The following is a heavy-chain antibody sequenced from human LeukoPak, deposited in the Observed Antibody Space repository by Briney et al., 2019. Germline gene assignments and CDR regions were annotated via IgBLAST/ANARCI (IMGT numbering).Heavy chain of an antibody. D-gene: IGHD6-19*01. V-gene: IGHV3-7*01. CDR1: GFTFSSYA. CDR3: ARRSGLDY. Sequence: GGSLRLSCAASGFTFSSYAMHWVRQAPGRGLEWVANIKQDGSEIYYADSVKGRFTISRDNAKNSLYLQMNSLRAEDTAVYYCARRSGLDYWGQGTLVTVSS. CDR2: IKQDGSEI. J-gene: IGHJ4*02.